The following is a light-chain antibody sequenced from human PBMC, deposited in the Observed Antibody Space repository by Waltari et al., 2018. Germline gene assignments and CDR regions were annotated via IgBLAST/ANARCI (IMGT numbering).Light chain of an antibody. Sequence: ILLTQFPATLSLSPGERATPSCRASQNVINTYLAWYQQKPGQVPRLLIYATSTRAPGIPDRFSGSESGTDFTLTINRLEPEDFAVYFCQLSGSSLYTFGQGTKLAIK. CDR1: QNVINTY. CDR3: QLSGSSLYT. J-gene: IGKJ2*01. V-gene: IGKV3-20*01. CDR2: ATS.